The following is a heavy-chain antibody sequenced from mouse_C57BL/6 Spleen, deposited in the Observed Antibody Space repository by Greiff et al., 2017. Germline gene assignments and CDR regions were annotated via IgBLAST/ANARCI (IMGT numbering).Heavy chain of an antibody. CDR1: GYTFTSYW. Sequence: QVQLQQSGTELVKPGASVKLSCKASGYTFTSYWMHWVKQRPGQGLEWIGNINPSNGGTNYNEKFKSKATLTVDKSSSTAYMQLSSLTSEDSAVYYCARERMYGYDFAYWGQGTLVTVSA. CDR2: INPSNGGT. V-gene: IGHV1-53*01. CDR3: ARERMYGYDFAY. D-gene: IGHD2-2*01. J-gene: IGHJ3*01.